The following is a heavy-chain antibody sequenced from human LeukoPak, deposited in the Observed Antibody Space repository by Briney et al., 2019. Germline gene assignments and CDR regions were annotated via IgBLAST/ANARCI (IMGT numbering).Heavy chain of an antibody. D-gene: IGHD1-26*01. V-gene: IGHV1-69*05. CDR1: GGTFSSYA. Sequence: SVKVSCKASGGTFSSYAISWVRQAPGQGLEWMGGIIPIFGTANYAQKFQGRVTITTDESTSTAYMELSSLGSEDTAVYYCASFSGSYYVIAFDIWGQGTMVTVSS. J-gene: IGHJ3*02. CDR3: ASFSGSYYVIAFDI. CDR2: IIPIFGTA.